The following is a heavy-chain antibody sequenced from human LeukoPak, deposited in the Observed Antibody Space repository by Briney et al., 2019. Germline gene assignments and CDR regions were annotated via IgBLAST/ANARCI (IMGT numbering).Heavy chain of an antibody. Sequence: PGGSLRLSCAGSGFTFSSYAMSWVRQAPGKGLEWVSVISGTGGSRFYADSVKGRLTLSRDNSKNTLYLQMNSLRAEDTAVYYCAKSEKTYYYGAGSYFPAFWGQGTLVTVSS. V-gene: IGHV3-23*01. CDR1: GFTFSSYA. CDR2: ISGTGGSR. CDR3: AKSEKTYYYGAGSYFPAF. J-gene: IGHJ4*01. D-gene: IGHD3-10*01.